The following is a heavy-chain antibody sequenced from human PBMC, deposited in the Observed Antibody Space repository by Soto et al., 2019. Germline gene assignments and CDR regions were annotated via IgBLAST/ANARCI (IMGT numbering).Heavy chain of an antibody. CDR3: AKDFCSSTSCRYYYYYGMDV. CDR1: GFTFSSYG. CDR2: ISYDGSNK. J-gene: IGHJ6*02. Sequence: GGSLRLSCAASGFTFSSYGMHWVRQAPGKGLEWVAVISYDGSNKYYADSVKGRFTISRDNSKNTLYLQMNSLRAEDTAVYYCAKDFCSSTSCRYYYYYGMDVWGQGTTVTVSS. V-gene: IGHV3-30*18. D-gene: IGHD2-2*01.